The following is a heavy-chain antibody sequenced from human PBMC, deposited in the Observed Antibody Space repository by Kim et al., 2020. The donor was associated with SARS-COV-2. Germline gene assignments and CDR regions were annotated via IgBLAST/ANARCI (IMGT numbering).Heavy chain of an antibody. CDR3: AREPSRSYYSLHYFDY. V-gene: IGHV4-59*01. D-gene: IGHD3-10*01. J-gene: IGHJ4*02. Sequence: PSLRSRVPISLDTSKNQFSLQLNSVTAADTAVYYCAREPSRSYYSLHYFDYWGQGTLVTVSS.